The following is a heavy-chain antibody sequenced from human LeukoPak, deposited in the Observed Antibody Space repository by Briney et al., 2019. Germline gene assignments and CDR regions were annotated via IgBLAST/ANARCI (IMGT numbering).Heavy chain of an antibody. CDR1: GYTFTSYG. D-gene: IGHD3-10*01. V-gene: IGHV1-18*01. Sequence: GASVKVSCKASGYTFTSYGISWVRQAPGQGLEWMGWISAYNGNTNYAQKLQGRVTMTTDTSTSTAYMELRSLRSDDTAVYYCARVGITMVRGVIALKSTGMDVWGQGTTVTVSS. CDR3: ARVGITMVRGVIALKSTGMDV. J-gene: IGHJ6*02. CDR2: ISAYNGNT.